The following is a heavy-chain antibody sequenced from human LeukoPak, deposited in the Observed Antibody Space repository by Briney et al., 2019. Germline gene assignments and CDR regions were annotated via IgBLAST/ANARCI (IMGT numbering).Heavy chain of an antibody. CDR1: GFTFSSYG. J-gene: IGHJ6*03. V-gene: IGHV3-30*03. D-gene: IGHD3-22*01. CDR2: ISYDGSNK. Sequence: GRSLRLSCAASGFTFSSYGMHWVRQAPGKGLEWVAVISYDGSNKYYADSVKGRFTISRDNSKNTLYLQMNSLRAEDTAVYYCARAAWGYDSSGYYPHYYYYYMDVWGKGTTVTVSS. CDR3: ARAAWGYDSSGYYPHYYYYYMDV.